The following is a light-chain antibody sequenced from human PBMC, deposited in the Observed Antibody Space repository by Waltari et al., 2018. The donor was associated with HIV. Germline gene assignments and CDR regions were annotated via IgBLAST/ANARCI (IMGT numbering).Light chain of an antibody. Sequence: QAVLTQPPSASASSGQKITISCSGGDSNVGRHYVLWYHQFPVWAPKLLLSKNNQRSSGVPDRFSGSKSGTSASLTISGLRSEDEGIYFCGVWDDNLRGVFGGGTRLTVL. V-gene: IGLV1-47*01. CDR3: GVWDDNLRGV. J-gene: IGLJ2*01. CDR2: KNN. CDR1: DSNVGRHY.